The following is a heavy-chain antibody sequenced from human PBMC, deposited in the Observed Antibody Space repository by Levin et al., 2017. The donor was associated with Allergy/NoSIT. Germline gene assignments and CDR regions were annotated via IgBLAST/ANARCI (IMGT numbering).Heavy chain of an antibody. V-gene: IGHV3-33*01. CDR1: GFTFSTYG. CDR2: IWYDGSNK. D-gene: IGHD2-2*01. J-gene: IGHJ5*02. Sequence: GGSLRLSCAASGFTFSTYGFHWVRQAPGKGLEWVAVIWYDGSNKYYTDSVKGRFTLSRDNSKNTIYLQMNSLRAEDTAVYYWTRDVWGPECRSTGCSNFDPWGQGTLVTVSS. CDR3: TRDVWGPECRSTGCSNFDP.